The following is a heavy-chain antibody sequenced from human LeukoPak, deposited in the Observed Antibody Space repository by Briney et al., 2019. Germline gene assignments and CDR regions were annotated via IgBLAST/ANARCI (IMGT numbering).Heavy chain of an antibody. Sequence: PSETLSLTCAAYGGSFSGYYWSWIRQPPGKGLEWIGEINHSGSTNYNPSLKSRVTISVDTSKNQFSLKLSCVTAADTAVYYCASTIVVVTAPYYFDYWGQGTLVIVSS. CDR2: INHSGST. J-gene: IGHJ4*02. CDR1: GGSFSGYY. V-gene: IGHV4-34*01. CDR3: ASTIVVVTAPYYFDY. D-gene: IGHD2-21*02.